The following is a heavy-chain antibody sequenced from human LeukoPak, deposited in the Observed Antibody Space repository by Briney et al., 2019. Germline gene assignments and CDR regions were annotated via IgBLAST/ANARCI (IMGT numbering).Heavy chain of an antibody. Sequence: GXXXTGYYXXXXXXXXXXXXXWMGWINPNSGGTNYAQKFQGRVTMTRDTSTSTVYMELSSLRSEDTAVYYCAREGGSHNAFDIWGQGTMVTVSS. J-gene: IGHJ3*02. D-gene: IGHD3-16*01. CDR2: INPNSGGT. CDR3: AREGGSHNAFDI. V-gene: IGHV1-2*02. CDR1: GXXXTGYY.